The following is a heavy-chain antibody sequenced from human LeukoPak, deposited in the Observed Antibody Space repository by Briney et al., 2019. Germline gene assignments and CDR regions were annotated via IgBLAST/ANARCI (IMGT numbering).Heavy chain of an antibody. CDR2: ISGSGGRT. CDR1: GFTFSSYA. CDR3: AKDRDGGVTTRPKGFDY. V-gene: IGHV3-23*01. D-gene: IGHD3-16*01. J-gene: IGHJ4*02. Sequence: GGSLRLSCAASGFTFSSYAMSWVRQAPGKGLEWVSGISGSGGRTYYADCVKGRFTISRDNSKNTLSLQLNSLRGEDTAVYYCAKDRDGGVTTRPKGFDYWGQGTLVTVSS.